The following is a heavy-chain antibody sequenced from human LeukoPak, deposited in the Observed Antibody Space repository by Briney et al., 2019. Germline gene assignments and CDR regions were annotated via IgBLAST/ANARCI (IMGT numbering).Heavy chain of an antibody. CDR3: AREPTKRTIFGVVTYAFDI. D-gene: IGHD3-3*01. CDR2: INPNSGGT. CDR1: GYTFTGYY. V-gene: IGHV1-2*02. J-gene: IGHJ3*02. Sequence: ASVKVSCKASGYTFTGYYMHWVRQAPGQGLEWMGWINPNSGGTNYAQKFQGRVTMTRDTSISTAYMELSRLRSDDTAVYYCAREPTKRTIFGVVTYAFDIWGQGTMVTVSS.